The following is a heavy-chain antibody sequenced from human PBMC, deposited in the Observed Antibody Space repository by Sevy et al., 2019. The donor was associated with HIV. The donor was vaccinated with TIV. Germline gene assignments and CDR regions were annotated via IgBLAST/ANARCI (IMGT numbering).Heavy chain of an antibody. Sequence: GGSLRLSCAASGFTFSSYAMHWVRQAPGKGLEWVAVISYDGSNKYYADSVKGRFTISRDNSKNTLYLQMNSLRAEDTAIYYCARSPGITIFYYYCDYWGHGTLVTVSS. D-gene: IGHD3-3*01. V-gene: IGHV3-30*04. CDR1: GFTFSSYA. CDR3: ARSPGITIFYYYCDY. CDR2: ISYDGSNK. J-gene: IGHJ4*01.